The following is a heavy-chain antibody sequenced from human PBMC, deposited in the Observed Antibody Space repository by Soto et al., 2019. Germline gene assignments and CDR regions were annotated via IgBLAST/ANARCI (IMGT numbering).Heavy chain of an antibody. CDR3: ARDIESVTEKHFFYYYAMDV. Sequence: GASVKVSCKASGFTFSNYGLNWVRQAPGQGLEWMGWVSANSGHTNYAQNLQGRVSMTTDTSTSTAYMELRVLTFDDTAVYSIARDIESVTEKHFFYYYAMDVWGQGTTVTVSS. CDR2: VSANSGHT. D-gene: IGHD2-8*01. J-gene: IGHJ6*02. V-gene: IGHV1-18*01. CDR1: GFTFSNYG.